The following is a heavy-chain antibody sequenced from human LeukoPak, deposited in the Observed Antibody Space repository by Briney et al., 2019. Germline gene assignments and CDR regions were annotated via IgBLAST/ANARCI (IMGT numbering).Heavy chain of an antibody. Sequence: SETLSLTCAVYGGSFSGYYWSWIRQPPGKGLEWIGEINHSGSTNYNPPLKSRVTISVDTSKNQFSLKLSSVTAADTAVYYCARDGVLYCSGGSCYPHFDYWGQGTLVTVSS. CDR2: INHSGST. CDR3: ARDGVLYCSGGSCYPHFDY. D-gene: IGHD2-15*01. V-gene: IGHV4-34*01. J-gene: IGHJ4*02. CDR1: GGSFSGYY.